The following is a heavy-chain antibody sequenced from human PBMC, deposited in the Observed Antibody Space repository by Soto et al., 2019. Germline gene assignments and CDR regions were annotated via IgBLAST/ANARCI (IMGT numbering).Heavy chain of an antibody. J-gene: IGHJ4*02. CDR1: GYTFTNYA. V-gene: IGHV1-3*01. CDR3: ARDGAVAGNTNFDY. Sequence: ASVKVSCKASGYTFTNYAIHWVRQGPGQRLEWMGWINAGNGKTKYSQKFQGRVTITRDTSASTAYMELSSLRSEDTAVYYCARDGAVAGNTNFDYWGQGTLVTVSS. CDR2: INAGNGKT. D-gene: IGHD6-19*01.